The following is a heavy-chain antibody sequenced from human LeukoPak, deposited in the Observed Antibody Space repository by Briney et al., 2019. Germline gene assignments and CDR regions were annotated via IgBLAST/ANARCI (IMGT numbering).Heavy chain of an antibody. D-gene: IGHD3-10*01. CDR2: IYSSGDA. CDR1: GFTVSSKY. V-gene: IGHV3-53*01. CDR3: ATGYYFGSGSYGYRDY. Sequence: GGSLRLSCAASGFTVSSKYMSWVRQTPGKGLQWVALIYSSGDAYTADSVKGRFTISRDDSENRLYLQMDSLRAEDTAVYYCATGYYFGSGSYGYRDYWGQGTLVIVSS. J-gene: IGHJ4*02.